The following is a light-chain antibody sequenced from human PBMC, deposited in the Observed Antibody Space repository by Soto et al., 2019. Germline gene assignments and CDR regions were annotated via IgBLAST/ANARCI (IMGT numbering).Light chain of an antibody. Sequence: QSVLTQPASVSGSPGQSITIACTGTSNDIGNYTYVSWYQQHPGKAPKLMIYEVSNRPSGVSNRFSGSKSGNTASLTISGLQAEDEADYFCSSYASSSTLVVFGGGTKVTVL. CDR1: SNDIGNYTY. V-gene: IGLV2-14*01. CDR3: SSYASSSTLVV. CDR2: EVS. J-gene: IGLJ2*01.